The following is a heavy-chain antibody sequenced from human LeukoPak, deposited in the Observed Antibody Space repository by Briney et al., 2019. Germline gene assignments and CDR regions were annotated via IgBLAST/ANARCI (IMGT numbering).Heavy chain of an antibody. CDR2: IYYSGST. D-gene: IGHD3-10*01. CDR1: GGSIISVSYL. Sequence: SETLSLTCTVSGGSIISVSYLWGWIRQPPGKGLEWIGSIYYSGSTYYNPSLKSRVTISVDTSKSQFSLKLSSVTAADTAVYYCVHGSGSFRYYLDYWGQGTLVTVSS. V-gene: IGHV4-39*01. CDR3: VHGSGSFRYYLDY. J-gene: IGHJ4*02.